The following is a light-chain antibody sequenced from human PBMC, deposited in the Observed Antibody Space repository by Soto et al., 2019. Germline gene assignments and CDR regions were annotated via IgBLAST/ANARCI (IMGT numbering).Light chain of an antibody. Sequence: QSVLTQPPSVSAAPGQKVTISCYGSSSDIGNNYVSWYQQLPGTAPKLLIYDSNKRPSDIPDRFSGSKSGTSATLGITGLQTGDEADYYCGTWDSSLSAGVFGGGTKLTVL. V-gene: IGLV1-51*01. J-gene: IGLJ2*01. CDR1: SSDIGNNY. CDR3: GTWDSSLSAGV. CDR2: DSN.